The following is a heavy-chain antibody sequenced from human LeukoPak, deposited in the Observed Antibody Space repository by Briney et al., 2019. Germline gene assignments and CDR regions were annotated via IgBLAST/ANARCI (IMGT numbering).Heavy chain of an antibody. V-gene: IGHV3-48*03. Sequence: GGSLRLSCAASGFTFSSYEMNWVRQAPGKGLEWVSYISSSGSTIYYAGSVKGRFTISRDNAKNSLYLQMNSLRAEDTAVYYCARRGVVVPAAKIGWGHNYYYYGMDVWGQGTTVTVSS. CDR1: GFTFSSYE. J-gene: IGHJ6*02. D-gene: IGHD2-2*01. CDR3: ARRGVVVPAAKIGWGHNYYYYGMDV. CDR2: ISSSGSTI.